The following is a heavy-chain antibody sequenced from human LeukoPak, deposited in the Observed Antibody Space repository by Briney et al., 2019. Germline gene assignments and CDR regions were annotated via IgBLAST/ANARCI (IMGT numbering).Heavy chain of an antibody. CDR1: GYTFTGYY. D-gene: IGHD6-19*01. V-gene: IGHV1-2*02. Sequence: ASVKVSCKASGYTFTGYYMHWVRQAPGQGLEWMGWINPNSGGTNYAQKFQGRVTMTRNTSISTAYMELSRLRSDDTAVYYCARDSSGWSEIHYFDYWGQGTLVTVSS. CDR3: ARDSSGWSEIHYFDY. CDR2: INPNSGGT. J-gene: IGHJ4*02.